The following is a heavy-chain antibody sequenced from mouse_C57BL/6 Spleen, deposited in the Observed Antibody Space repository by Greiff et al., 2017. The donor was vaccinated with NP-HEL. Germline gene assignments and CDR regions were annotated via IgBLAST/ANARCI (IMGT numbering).Heavy chain of an antibody. CDR3: ARSDGYYVPYVQAWFAY. J-gene: IGHJ3*01. V-gene: IGHV1-53*01. D-gene: IGHD2-3*01. CDR1: GYTFTSYW. Sequence: QVQLQQPGTELVKPGASVKLSCKASGYTFTSYWMHWVKQRPGQGLEWIGNINPSNGGTNYNEKFKSKATLTVDKSSSTAYMQLSSLTSEDSAVYYCARSDGYYVPYVQAWFAYWGQGTLVTVSA. CDR2: INPSNGGT.